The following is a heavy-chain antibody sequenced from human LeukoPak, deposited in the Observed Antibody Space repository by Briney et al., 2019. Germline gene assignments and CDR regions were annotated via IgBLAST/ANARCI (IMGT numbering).Heavy chain of an antibody. CDR2: ISSSSDYR. CDR3: ASRSELDY. Sequence: GESLRLSCAASGFTFNSHSMNWVRQTPGKGLEWVSSISSSSDYRDYADSVKGRFTISRDNAKNSLYLQMNSLRVEDTAVYYCASRSELDYWGQGTLVTVSS. D-gene: IGHD3-16*02. CDR1: GFTFNSHS. V-gene: IGHV3-21*01. J-gene: IGHJ4*02.